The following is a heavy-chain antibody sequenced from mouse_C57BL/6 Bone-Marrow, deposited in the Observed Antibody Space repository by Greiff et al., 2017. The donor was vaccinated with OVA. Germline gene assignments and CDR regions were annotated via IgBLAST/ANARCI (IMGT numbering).Heavy chain of an antibody. Sequence: DVKLVESGGDLVKPGGSLKLSCAASGFTFSSYGMSWVRQTPDKRLEWVATISSGGSYTYYPDSVKGRFTISRDNAKNTLYLQMSSLKSEDTAMYYGARHLLRYWYFDVWGTGTTVTVSS. D-gene: IGHD1-1*01. CDR2: ISSGGSYT. J-gene: IGHJ1*03. CDR3: ARHLLRYWYFDV. V-gene: IGHV5-6*02. CDR1: GFTFSSYG.